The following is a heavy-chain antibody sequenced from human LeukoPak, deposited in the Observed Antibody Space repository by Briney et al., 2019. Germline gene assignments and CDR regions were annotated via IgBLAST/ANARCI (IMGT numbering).Heavy chain of an antibody. V-gene: IGHV4-34*01. J-gene: IGHJ5*02. CDR3: ARRRLLYFDDP. CDR1: GGSFSGYY. Sequence: PSETLSLTCAVYGGSFSGYYWSWIRQPPGKGLEWIGEINHSGSTNYNPSLKSRVAMSVDTSKNQFPLNLTSVTAADTAVYYCARRRLLYFDDPWGQGTLVTISS. CDR2: INHSGST. D-gene: IGHD3-3*01.